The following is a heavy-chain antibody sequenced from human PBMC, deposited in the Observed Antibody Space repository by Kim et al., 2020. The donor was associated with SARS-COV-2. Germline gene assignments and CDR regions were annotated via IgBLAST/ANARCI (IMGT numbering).Heavy chain of an antibody. CDR3: ARLRCNFFTCQGNDPFD. J-gene: IGHJ3*02. CDR2: IKQDGNGK. D-gene: IGHD3-3*01. CDR1: GFAFSNYW. Sequence: GGSLRLSCAASGFAFSNYWMSWVRQVPGKGLEWVANIKQDGNGKNYVDSVKGRFTVSRDNAKNSVYLQMTSLRAEDTAVYYCARLRCNFFTCQGNDPFD. V-gene: IGHV3-7*01.